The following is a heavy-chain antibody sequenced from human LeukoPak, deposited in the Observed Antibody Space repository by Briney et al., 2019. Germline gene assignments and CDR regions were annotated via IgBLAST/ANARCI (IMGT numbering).Heavy chain of an antibody. CDR3: ARDWTYYYGSGSYFPNDAFDI. CDR2: INPNSGGT. D-gene: IGHD3-10*01. J-gene: IGHJ3*02. CDR1: GYTFTGYY. V-gene: IGHV1-2*02. Sequence: GASVKVSCKASGYTFTGYYMHWVRQAPGQGLEWMGWINPNSGGTNYAQKFQGRVTMTRDTSISTAYMELSRLRSDDTAVYYCARDWTYYYGSGSYFPNDAFDIWGQGTMVTVSS.